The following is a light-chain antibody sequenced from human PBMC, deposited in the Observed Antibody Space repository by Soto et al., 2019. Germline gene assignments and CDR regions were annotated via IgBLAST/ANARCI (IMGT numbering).Light chain of an antibody. V-gene: IGKV3-20*01. J-gene: IGKJ4*01. CDR1: QSVSSSY. CDR2: GAC. CDR3: QQYGSSPLA. Sequence: EIVLTQSPGTLSLSPGERATLSCRASQSVSSSYLAWYQQKPGQAPRLLIYGACSKATGIPDRFSGSGSGTDFTLTISRLEPEDFAVYYCQQYGSSPLAFSGGTKVEIK.